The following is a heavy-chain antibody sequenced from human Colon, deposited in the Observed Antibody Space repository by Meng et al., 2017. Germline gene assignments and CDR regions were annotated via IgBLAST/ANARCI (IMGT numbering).Heavy chain of an antibody. Sequence: QVQLRESGPALVKPSETLSLTCAVSGDSITNHNWWAWVRQPPGKGLEWIGEIPHRGSSAYNPSLKSRVSMSIDKSKNQFSLKLTSVTAADTVAYHCLRGSGGSVWGQGTLVTVSS. CDR1: GDSITNHNW. V-gene: IGHV4-4*02. D-gene: IGHD3-10*01. CDR3: LRGSGGSV. CDR2: IPHRGSS. J-gene: IGHJ1*01.